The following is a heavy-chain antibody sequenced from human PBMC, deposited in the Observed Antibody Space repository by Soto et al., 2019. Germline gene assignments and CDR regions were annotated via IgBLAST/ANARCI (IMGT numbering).Heavy chain of an antibody. CDR1: GGSISSSSYY. D-gene: IGHD2-15*01. Sequence: QLQLQESGPGLVKPSETLSLTCTVSGGSISSSSYYWGWIRQPPGKGLEWIGSIYYSGSTYYNPSLKSRVTISVDTSKNQFSLKLSSVTAADTAVYYCARHGGRAAKTFYYYYYMDVWGKGTTVTVSS. CDR3: ARHGGRAAKTFYYYYYMDV. J-gene: IGHJ6*03. CDR2: IYYSGST. V-gene: IGHV4-39*01.